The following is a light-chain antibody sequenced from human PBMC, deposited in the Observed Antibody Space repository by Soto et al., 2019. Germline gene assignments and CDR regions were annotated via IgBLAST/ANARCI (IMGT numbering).Light chain of an antibody. CDR1: YNL. CDR2: EGN. CDR3: CSYAGQRVV. J-gene: IGLJ2*01. V-gene: IGLV2-23*01. Sequence: QSARTQPASVSGSPGQSITISCTYNLVSWYQQHPGKAPKLMIYEGNKRPSGVSNRFSGSKSGNTASLTISGLQAEDEDDYYCCSYAGQRVVFGGATKVTVL.